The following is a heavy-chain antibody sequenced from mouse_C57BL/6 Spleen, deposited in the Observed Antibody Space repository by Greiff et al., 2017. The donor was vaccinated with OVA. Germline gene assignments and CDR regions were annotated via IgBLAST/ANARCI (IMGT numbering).Heavy chain of an antibody. D-gene: IGHD1-1*01. Sequence: QVQLQQPGAELVMPGASVKLSCKASGYTFTSYWMHWVKQRPGQGLEWMGEIDPSYGYTKYNQKFKGKATLTVDKSSSTAYMQLSSLTSEDSAVYYCARYYYGSSFAYWGQGTLVTVSA. J-gene: IGHJ3*01. V-gene: IGHV1-69*01. CDR2: IDPSYGYT. CDR3: ARYYYGSSFAY. CDR1: GYTFTSYW.